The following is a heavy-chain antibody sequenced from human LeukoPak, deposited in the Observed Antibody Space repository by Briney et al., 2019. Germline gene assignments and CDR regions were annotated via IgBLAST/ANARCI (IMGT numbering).Heavy chain of an antibody. V-gene: IGHV1-69*13. CDR3: ARDVKAGVPPFLYVFAL. CDR1: GGTFSSYA. CDR2: IIPIFGTA. J-gene: IGHJ3*01. Sequence: SVKVSCKASGGTFSSYAISWVRQAPGQGLEWMGGIIPIFGTANYAQKFQGRVTITADESTSTAYMELSSLRSDDTAVYYCARDVKAGVPPFLYVFALGGQGKMATVSS. D-gene: IGHD2-8*01.